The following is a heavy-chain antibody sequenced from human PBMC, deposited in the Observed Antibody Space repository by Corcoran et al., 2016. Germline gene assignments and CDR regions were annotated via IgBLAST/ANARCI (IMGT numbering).Heavy chain of an antibody. V-gene: IGHV6-1*01. CDR2: TYYRSKWYS. CDR1: GDSVSSHTAA. J-gene: IGHJ5*02. Sequence: QVQLPQSGPGLVQPSQTLSLTCVISGDSVSSHTAAWNWIRQSPSRGLEWLGRTYYRSKWYSDYAVSVKSRISINADTSKNQFSLQLNTVTPEDTAVYYCARAPPVVGANWFYPWGQGTLFTVSS. CDR3: ARAPPVVGANWFYP. D-gene: IGHD6-19*01.